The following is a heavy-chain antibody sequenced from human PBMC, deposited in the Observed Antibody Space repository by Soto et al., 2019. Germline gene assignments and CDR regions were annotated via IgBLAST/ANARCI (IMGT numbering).Heavy chain of an antibody. CDR2: IYYSGST. J-gene: IGHJ6*02. D-gene: IGHD6-19*01. CDR1: GGSISSSSYY. Sequence: SETLSLTCTVSGGSISSSSYYWGWIRQPPGKGLEWIGSIYYSGSTYYNPSLKSRVTISVDTSKNQFSLKLSSVTAADTAVYYCARIDSGRTNYYYGMDVWGQGTTVTVSS. CDR3: ARIDSGRTNYYYGMDV. V-gene: IGHV4-39*01.